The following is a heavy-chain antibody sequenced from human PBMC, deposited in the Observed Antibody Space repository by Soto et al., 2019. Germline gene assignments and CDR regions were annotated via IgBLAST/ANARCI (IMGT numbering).Heavy chain of an antibody. CDR1: GFTFSSFW. CDR2: INGDGSSS. D-gene: IGHD3-3*01. J-gene: IGHJ4*02. Sequence: EVELVESGGGLVQPGGSLRLSCAASGFTFSSFWMFWVRQAPGKGLEWLSRINGDGSSSSYVDSVKGRFTISRDNAKDTLYLQMNSLRADDTAVYYCAREWRGGDFCGQGTLVTVSS. V-gene: IGHV3-74*01. CDR3: AREWRGGDF.